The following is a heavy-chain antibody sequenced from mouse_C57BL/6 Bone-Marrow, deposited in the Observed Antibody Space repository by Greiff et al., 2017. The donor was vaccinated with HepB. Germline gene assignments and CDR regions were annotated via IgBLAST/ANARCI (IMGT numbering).Heavy chain of an antibody. CDR1: GYTFTSYW. Sequence: QVQLQQPGAELVKPGASVKVSFKSSGYTFTSYWMHWVKQRPGQGLEWIGMIHPNSGSTNYNEKFKSKATLTVDKSSSTAYMQLNSLTSEDSAVYYCARCGVYYFDYWGQGTTLTVSS. V-gene: IGHV1-64*01. CDR2: IHPNSGST. CDR3: ARCGVYYFDY. J-gene: IGHJ2*01.